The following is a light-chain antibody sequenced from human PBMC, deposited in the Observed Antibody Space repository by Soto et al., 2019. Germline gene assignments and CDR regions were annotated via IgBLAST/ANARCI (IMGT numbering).Light chain of an antibody. V-gene: IGLV2-14*01. CDR1: SSDIGDYSY. CDR3: TSYTSSSTWV. Sequence: QSALTQPASVSGSPGQSITISCTGTSSDIGDYSYVSWYQQHPGKAPKLMIYEVSNRPSGVSNRFSGSKSGNTASLTISGLQAEDEADYYCTSYTSSSTWVFGGGTKVTVL. J-gene: IGLJ3*02. CDR2: EVS.